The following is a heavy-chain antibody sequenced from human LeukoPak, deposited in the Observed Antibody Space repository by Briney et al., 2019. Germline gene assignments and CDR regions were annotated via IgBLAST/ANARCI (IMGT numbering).Heavy chain of an antibody. J-gene: IGHJ4*02. D-gene: IGHD5-18*01. CDR2: ISYDGSNK. CDR3: AKDVGVSEDTAILDY. Sequence: GGSLRLSCAASGFTFSSYGMHWVSQAPGKGMEWVAVISYDGSNKYYADSVKGRFTISRDNAKNTLYLQMNSLRAEDTAVYYGAKDVGVSEDTAILDYWGQGTLVTVSS. V-gene: IGHV3-30*18. CDR1: GFTFSSYG.